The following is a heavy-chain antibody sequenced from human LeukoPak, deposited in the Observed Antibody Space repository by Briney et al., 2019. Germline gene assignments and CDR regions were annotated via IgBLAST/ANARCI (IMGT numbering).Heavy chain of an antibody. J-gene: IGHJ4*02. CDR2: IRYDGSNK. D-gene: IGHD6-13*01. CDR3: AKDRDSSSWYFDY. Sequence: GGSLRLSCAASGFTFSSYGLHWVRQAPGKGLEWVAFIRYDGSNKYYADSVKGRFTISRDNSKNTLYLQMNSLRAEDTAVYYCAKDRDSSSWYFDYWGQGTLVTVSS. CDR1: GFTFSSYG. V-gene: IGHV3-30*02.